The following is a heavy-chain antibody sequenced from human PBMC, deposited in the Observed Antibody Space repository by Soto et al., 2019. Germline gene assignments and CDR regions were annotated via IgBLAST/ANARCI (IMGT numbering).Heavy chain of an antibody. CDR2: ISYDGNNK. J-gene: IGHJ6*02. V-gene: IGHV3-30-3*01. CDR3: SRPRSMVRDNFAMDV. Sequence: GGSLRLSCAASGFTFSNYAIHWARQAPGKGLEWVAVISYDGNNKNFADSVKGRFTISRDNSKNTLYLEMNSLRTEDTAVYYCSRPRSMVRDNFAMDVWGQGTTVTVSS. D-gene: IGHD3-10*01. CDR1: GFTFSNYA.